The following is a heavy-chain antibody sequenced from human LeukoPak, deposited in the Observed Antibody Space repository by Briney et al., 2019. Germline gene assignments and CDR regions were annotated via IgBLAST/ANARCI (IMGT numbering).Heavy chain of an antibody. J-gene: IGHJ4*02. D-gene: IGHD5-24*01. CDR1: GGSISSYY. CDR2: IYYSGST. CDR3: ARDREMATIGEFDY. Sequence: SETLSLTCTVSGGSISSYYWSWIRQPPGKGLEWIGYIYYSGSTNYNPSLKSRVTISVDTSKNQFSLKLSSVTAADTAVYYCARDREMATIGEFDYWGQGTLVTVSS. V-gene: IGHV4-59*01.